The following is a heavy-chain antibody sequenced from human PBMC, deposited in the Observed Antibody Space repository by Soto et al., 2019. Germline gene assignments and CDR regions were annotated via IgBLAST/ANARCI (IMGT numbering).Heavy chain of an antibody. J-gene: IGHJ4*02. CDR3: ASPSPLRFLEWLLYPLDY. CDR2: ITPIFGTA. D-gene: IGHD3-3*01. CDR1: GGTFSSYA. V-gene: IGHV1-69*06. Sequence: SVKVSCKASGGTFSSYAISWVRQAPGQGLEWMGGITPIFGTANYAQKFQGRVTITADKSTSTAYMELSSLRSEDTAVYYCASPSPLRFLEWLLYPLDYWGQGTLVTVSS.